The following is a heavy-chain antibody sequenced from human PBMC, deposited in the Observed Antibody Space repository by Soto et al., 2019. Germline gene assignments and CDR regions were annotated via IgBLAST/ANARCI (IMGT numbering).Heavy chain of an antibody. CDR1: GFTFSSYA. V-gene: IGHV3-23*01. CDR3: AKRYRSSSGARYFDY. J-gene: IGHJ4*02. Sequence: LRLSCVASGFTFSSYAMSWVRQAPGKGLEWVSAISGSGDSTYYADSVKGRFTVTRDNSKNTLFLQMSSLTAEDTAVYYCAKRYRSSSGARYFDYWGQGTLVTVSS. CDR2: ISGSGDST. D-gene: IGHD6-6*01.